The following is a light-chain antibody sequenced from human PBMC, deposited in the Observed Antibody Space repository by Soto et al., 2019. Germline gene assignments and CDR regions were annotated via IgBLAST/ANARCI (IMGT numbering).Light chain of an antibody. Sequence: EIVLTQSPGTLSLSPGERATLSCSASQSVSSSYLAWYQQKPGQAPRLLIYGASSRATGIPDRFSGSGSGTDFTLTISDLQHEDFATYYCQQTYSIPITFGQGTRLEIK. J-gene: IGKJ5*01. CDR3: QQTYSIPIT. V-gene: IGKV3-20*01. CDR1: QSVSSSY. CDR2: GAS.